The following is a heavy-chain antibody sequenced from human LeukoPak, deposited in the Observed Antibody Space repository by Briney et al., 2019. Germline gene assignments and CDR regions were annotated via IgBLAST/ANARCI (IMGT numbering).Heavy chain of an antibody. Sequence: PGGSLRLSCAASGFTFSSYAMSWVRQAPGKGLEWVSVISGSGGSTYYADSVKGRFTISRDNSKNMLYLQMNSLRDEDAAVYYCAESGITAAAPPRGDYWGQGTLVTVFS. D-gene: IGHD6-13*01. CDR2: ISGSGGST. J-gene: IGHJ4*02. CDR3: AESGITAAAPPRGDY. CDR1: GFTFSSYA. V-gene: IGHV3-23*01.